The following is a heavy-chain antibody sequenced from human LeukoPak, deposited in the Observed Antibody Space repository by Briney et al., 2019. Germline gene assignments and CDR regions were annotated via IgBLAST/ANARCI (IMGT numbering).Heavy chain of an antibody. CDR1: GFTFSSYS. V-gene: IGHV3-21*01. Sequence: GGSLRLSCAASGFTFSSYSMNWVRQAPGKGLEWVSSISSSSSYIHYADSVKGRFTISRDNAKNSLYLQMNSLRAEDTAVYYCARDGELLYFDYWGQGTLVTVSS. CDR2: ISSSSSYI. CDR3: ARDGELLYFDY. D-gene: IGHD1-26*01. J-gene: IGHJ4*02.